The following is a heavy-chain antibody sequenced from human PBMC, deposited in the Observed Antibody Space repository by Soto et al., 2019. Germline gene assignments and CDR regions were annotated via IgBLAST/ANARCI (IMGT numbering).Heavy chain of an antibody. Sequence: GGSLRLSCAASGFTFSSYAMSWVRQAPGKGLEWVSAISGSGGSTYYADSVKGRFTISRDNSKNTLYLQMNSLRAEDTAVYYCAKGIDYYDSSGYYLYFDYWGQGTLVTVSS. V-gene: IGHV3-23*01. D-gene: IGHD3-22*01. J-gene: IGHJ4*02. CDR1: GFTFSSYA. CDR2: ISGSGGST. CDR3: AKGIDYYDSSGYYLYFDY.